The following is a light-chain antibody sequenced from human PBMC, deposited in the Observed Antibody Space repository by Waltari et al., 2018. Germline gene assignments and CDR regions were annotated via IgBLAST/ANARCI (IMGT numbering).Light chain of an antibody. CDR2: ASS. Sequence: DIQLTQSPSFLSASVGDRVTITCRASQDISNFLVWYQQKPGQAPQLLIYASSTLQSGVPSRFGGSGSGTEFTLTISSLQPEDFATYYCQQLKDSPPTFGGGTKVEIK. CDR1: QDISNF. V-gene: IGKV1-9*01. CDR3: QQLKDSPPT. J-gene: IGKJ4*01.